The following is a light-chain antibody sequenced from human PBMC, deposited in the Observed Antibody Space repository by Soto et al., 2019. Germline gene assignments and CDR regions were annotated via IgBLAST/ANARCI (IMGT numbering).Light chain of an antibody. CDR3: QHWNDYSWT. CDR2: KTS. J-gene: IGKJ1*01. V-gene: IGKV1-5*03. CDR1: QSISIW. Sequence: DLHMTQSPSTLSASVGNRVTITCRASQSISIWLAWYQQKPGKAPNLLIYKTSSLETGVPSRFSGSGSGTAFTLTISSLQPDDFATYYCQHWNDYSWTFGQGTKVEVK.